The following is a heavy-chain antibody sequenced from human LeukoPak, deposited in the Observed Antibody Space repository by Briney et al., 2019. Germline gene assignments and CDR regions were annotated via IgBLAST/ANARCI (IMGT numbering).Heavy chain of an antibody. D-gene: IGHD6-13*01. Sequence: PGGSLRLSCAASGFTFDDYAMHWVRQAPGKGLEWVSGISWNSGSIGYADSVKGRFTISRDNAKNSLYLQMNSLRAEDTALYYCAEDSIAAAEDAFDIWGQGTMVTVSS. CDR1: GFTFDDYA. CDR2: ISWNSGSI. J-gene: IGHJ3*02. CDR3: AEDSIAAAEDAFDI. V-gene: IGHV3-9*01.